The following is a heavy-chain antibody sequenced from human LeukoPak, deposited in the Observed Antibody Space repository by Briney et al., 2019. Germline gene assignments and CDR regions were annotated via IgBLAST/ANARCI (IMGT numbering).Heavy chain of an antibody. CDR3: ARGGHYYDSSGYYGGTNFDY. J-gene: IGHJ4*02. V-gene: IGHV3-74*01. D-gene: IGHD3-22*01. Sequence: GRSLRLSCAASGFMFSSYWMHWVRQAPGKGLVWVSRINSDGSSTSYADSVKGRFTISRDNAKNTLYLQMNSLRAEDTAVYYCARGGHYYDSSGYYGGTNFDYWGQGTLVTVSS. CDR2: INSDGSST. CDR1: GFMFSSYW.